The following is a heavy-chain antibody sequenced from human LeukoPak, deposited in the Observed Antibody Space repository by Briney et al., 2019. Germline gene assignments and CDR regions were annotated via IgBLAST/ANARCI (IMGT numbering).Heavy chain of an antibody. J-gene: IGHJ5*02. CDR1: GISFSTYS. CDR2: ISSDSSSI. Sequence: GGSLRLSCATSGISFSTYSMNWVRQAPGKGLEWISYISSDSSSIYYADSAKGRFTISRDNAKNSLYLQMNSLRAEDTAMYYCARDSSGYHYYWFDPWGQGTLVTVSS. D-gene: IGHD3-22*01. V-gene: IGHV3-48*04. CDR3: ARDSSGYHYYWFDP.